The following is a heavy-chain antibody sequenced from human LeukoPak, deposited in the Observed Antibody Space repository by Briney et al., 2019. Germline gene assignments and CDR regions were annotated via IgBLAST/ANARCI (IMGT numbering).Heavy chain of an antibody. D-gene: IGHD3-22*01. CDR3: ARGYMGYYYDSRGWFDP. V-gene: IGHV1-2*06. CDR2: INPNSGGT. J-gene: IGHJ5*02. Sequence: ASVKVSCKASGYTFTGYYMHWVRRAPGQGLEWMGRINPNSGGTNYAQKFQGRVTMTRDTSISTAYMELSRLRSDDTAVYYCARGYMGYYYDSRGWFDPWGQGTLVTVSS. CDR1: GYTFTGYY.